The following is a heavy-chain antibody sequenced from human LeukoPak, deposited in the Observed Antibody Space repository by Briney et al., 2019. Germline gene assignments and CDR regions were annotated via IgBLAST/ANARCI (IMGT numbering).Heavy chain of an antibody. CDR1: GFTFSSYG. Sequence: GGSLRLSCAASGFTFSSYGMSWVRQAPGKGLEWISIITGSGGATYYEDSVKGRFTISRDNAKNSVYLQMNSLRAEDTAVYYCARDGDYDSSGYGPLFDYWGQGTLVTVSS. V-gene: IGHV3-23*01. J-gene: IGHJ4*02. CDR3: ARDGDYDSSGYGPLFDY. CDR2: ITGSGGAT. D-gene: IGHD3-22*01.